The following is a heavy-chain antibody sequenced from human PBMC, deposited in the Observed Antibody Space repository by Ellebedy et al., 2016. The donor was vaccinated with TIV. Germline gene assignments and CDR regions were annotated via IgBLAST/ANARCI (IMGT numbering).Heavy chain of an antibody. CDR3: AAGSREYWFDP. V-gene: IGHV3-21*01. J-gene: IGHJ5*02. CDR2: ISSDSSDL. D-gene: IGHD3-10*01. Sequence: PGGSLRLSCAASGFSFSSYIMSWVRQAPGKAPAWVSSISSDSSDLSYADSGKGRFTISRDNAKNLLYLQMNTLGVEDTAVYYCAAGSREYWFDPWGQGTLVTVSS. CDR1: GFSFSSYI.